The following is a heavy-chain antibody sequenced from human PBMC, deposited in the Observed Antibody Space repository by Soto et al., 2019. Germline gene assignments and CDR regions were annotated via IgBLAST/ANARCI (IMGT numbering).Heavy chain of an antibody. J-gene: IGHJ3*02. CDR3: ARHGGLTLMVGGGLLSAFDI. V-gene: IGHV4-59*08. D-gene: IGHD3-22*01. CDR1: GGSISSYY. Sequence: QVQLQESGPGLVKPSETLSLTCTVSGGSISSYYWSWIRQPPGKGLEWIGYMYYSGSTNYNPSLKSRVTISLDTSQNQFSLNLSSVTAADTAVYYCARHGGLTLMVGGGLLSAFDIWGQGTMVTVSS. CDR2: MYYSGST.